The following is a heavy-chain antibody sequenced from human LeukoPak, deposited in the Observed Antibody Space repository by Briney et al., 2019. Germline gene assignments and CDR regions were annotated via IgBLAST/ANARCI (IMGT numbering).Heavy chain of an antibody. V-gene: IGHV3-33*01. D-gene: IGHD4-17*01. CDR3: ARASDYGDYFSGMDV. CDR2: IWYDGSNK. Sequence: PGGSLRLSCAASGFTFSSYGMHWVRQAPGKGLEWVAVIWYDGSNKYYADSVKGRFTISRDNSKNALYLQMNSLRAEDMAVYYCARASDYGDYFSGMDVWGQGTTVTVSS. CDR1: GFTFSSYG. J-gene: IGHJ6*02.